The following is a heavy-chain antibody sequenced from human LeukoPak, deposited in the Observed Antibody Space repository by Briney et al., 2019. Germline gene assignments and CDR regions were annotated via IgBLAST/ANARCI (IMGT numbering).Heavy chain of an antibody. CDR1: GFTFRKNW. Sequence: GGSLRLSCAASGFTFRKNWMHWVRQARGKGVVSVSRINSDGRTTIYADSVKGRFTISRDNAKNTLYLQMNSLRAEDTAVYYCAMIKEGWGQGTLVTVSS. J-gene: IGHJ4*02. V-gene: IGHV3-74*01. CDR3: AMIKEG. CDR2: INSDGRTT. D-gene: IGHD3-22*01.